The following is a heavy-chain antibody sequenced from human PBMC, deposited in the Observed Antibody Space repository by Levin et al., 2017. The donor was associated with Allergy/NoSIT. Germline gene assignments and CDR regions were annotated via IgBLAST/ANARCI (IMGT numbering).Heavy chain of an antibody. D-gene: IGHD2-8*02. CDR2: IYYSGET. CDR1: GGSTSRGGYY. CDR3: VRAPTGGVSPFDY. V-gene: IGHV4-31*03. J-gene: IGHJ4*02. Sequence: LSLTCTVSGGSTSRGGYYWGWIRQHPVKGLEWLGYIYYSGETFYNPSVKSRVTISHATSQNQFSLKLSSVTAADTAGYYCVRAPTGGVSPFDYWGQGTLVTVSS.